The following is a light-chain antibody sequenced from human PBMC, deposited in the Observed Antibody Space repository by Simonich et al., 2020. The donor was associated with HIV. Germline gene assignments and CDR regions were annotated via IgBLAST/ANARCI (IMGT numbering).Light chain of an antibody. CDR2: WAA. CDR1: QSVLHSSNNKNY. J-gene: IGKJ1*01. V-gene: IGKV4-1*01. Sequence: DIVMTQSPDSLAVSLGEWATINCKSSQSVLHSSNNKNYLAGYQQKPGQPPRLLIYWAAARESGVPDRFIGSGSGTDFTLTISSLQAEDVAVYYCQQYYSTPWTFGQGTKVEIK. CDR3: QQYYSTPWT.